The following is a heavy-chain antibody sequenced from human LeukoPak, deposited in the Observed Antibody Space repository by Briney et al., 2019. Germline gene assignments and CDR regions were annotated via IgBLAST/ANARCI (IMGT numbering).Heavy chain of an antibody. V-gene: IGHV3-66*01. Sequence: PGGSLRLSFAAPGFTVSSKYIGWVRQAPGKGLGGASVIYSGGSTYYEDSVKGRFTISRDNSKNTLFLQMNSLGAEATAVYYCARDGSGSRPIDSWGQGTLVTVSS. CDR2: IYSGGST. J-gene: IGHJ4*02. D-gene: IGHD3-10*01. CDR1: GFTVSSKY. CDR3: ARDGSGSRPIDS.